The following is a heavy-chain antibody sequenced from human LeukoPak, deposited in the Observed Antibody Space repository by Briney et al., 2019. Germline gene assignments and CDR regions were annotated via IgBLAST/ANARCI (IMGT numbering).Heavy chain of an antibody. Sequence: SETLSLTCTVSGGSISSSSYYWGWIRQPPGKGLEWIGSIYYSGSTYYNPSLKSRVTISVDTSKNQFSLKLSSVTAADTAVYYCARVLGRPGLGHYYYMDVWGKGTTVTVSS. J-gene: IGHJ6*03. CDR2: IYYSGST. CDR3: ARVLGRPGLGHYYYMDV. CDR1: GGSISSSSYY. D-gene: IGHD1-26*01. V-gene: IGHV4-39*07.